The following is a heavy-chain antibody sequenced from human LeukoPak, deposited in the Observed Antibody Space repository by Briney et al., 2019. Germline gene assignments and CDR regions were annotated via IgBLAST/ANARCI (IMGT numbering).Heavy chain of an antibody. CDR2: TYYRSKWFN. Sequence: SQTLSLTCAISGDSVSSNSAAWNWIRQSPLRVLEWLGRTYYRSKWFNDYAVSVKSRITINTDTSKNQFSLQLNSVTPEDTAVYYCARAIRSSNWYPVDSWGQGTLVTVSS. V-gene: IGHV6-1*01. J-gene: IGHJ4*02. CDR3: ARAIRSSNWYPVDS. CDR1: GDSVSSNSAA. D-gene: IGHD6-13*01.